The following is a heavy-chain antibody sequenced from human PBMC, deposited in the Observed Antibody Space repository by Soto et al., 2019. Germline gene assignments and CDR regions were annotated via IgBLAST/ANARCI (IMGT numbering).Heavy chain of an antibody. CDR2: INSDGSHT. CDR3: AKEGDYGDDAGEHWFDY. CDR1: GFTFFAYW. D-gene: IGHD4-17*01. Sequence: EVQLVESGGGLVQPGGSLRLSCAASGFTFFAYWIHWVRQVPGKGLVWVSRINSDGSHTSYADSVRGRFTISRDTSKNTVYLQMNSLTAEDTAVYYCAKEGDYGDDAGEHWFDYWGQGSLVTVSS. J-gene: IGHJ5*01. V-gene: IGHV3-74*01.